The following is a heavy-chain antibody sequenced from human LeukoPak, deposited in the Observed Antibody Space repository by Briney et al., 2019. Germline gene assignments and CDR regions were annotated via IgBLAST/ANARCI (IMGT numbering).Heavy chain of an antibody. CDR2: IYTRGST. CDR3: GILYYYGSGGV. V-gene: IGHV4-61*02. D-gene: IGHD3-10*01. CDR1: AGSISVGSYY. Sequence: SETLSLTCTVSAGSISVGSYYWSWIRQPAGKGLEWIGRIYTRGSTNYNPSLKSRVTISVDTSKSQFSLELSSVTAADTAVYYCGILYYYGSGGVWGKGTTATVSS. J-gene: IGHJ6*04.